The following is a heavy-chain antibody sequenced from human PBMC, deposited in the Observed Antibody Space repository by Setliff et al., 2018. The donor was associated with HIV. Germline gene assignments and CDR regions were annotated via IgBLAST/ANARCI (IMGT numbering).Heavy chain of an antibody. CDR2: FYYSGSS. V-gene: IGHV4-39*01. D-gene: IGHD2-2*01. CDR1: GDSISRRIYY. CDR3: AKLLPAADMAREIYS. J-gene: IGHJ4*02. Sequence: PSETLSLTCTVSGDSISRRIYYWGWIRQPPGKGLEWIGNFYYSGSSHYNPSLKSRVTISVDTSKNQFSLKLISVSAADTAVYYCAKLLPAADMAREIYSWGQGTLVTVSS.